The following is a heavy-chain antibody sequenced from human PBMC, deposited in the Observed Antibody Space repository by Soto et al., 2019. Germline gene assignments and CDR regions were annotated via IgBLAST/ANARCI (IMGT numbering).Heavy chain of an antibody. V-gene: IGHV3-23*01. CDR3: AKNQGVELVPLATVDWFDP. J-gene: IGHJ5*02. CDR1: GFIFENFG. D-gene: IGHD1-26*01. CDR2: ISGSGFKK. Sequence: LRLSCAASGFIFENFGMSWVRQAPGKGLEWISSISGSGFKKYYADSVKGRFTISRDNSKSTVCLELNNLSAEDTAVYHCAKNQGVELVPLATVDWFDPWGQGSVVTVSS.